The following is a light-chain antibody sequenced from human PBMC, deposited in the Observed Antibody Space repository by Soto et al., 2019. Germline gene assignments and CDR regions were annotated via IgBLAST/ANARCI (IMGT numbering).Light chain of an antibody. J-gene: IGKJ3*01. CDR2: DAS. CDR3: QQRSNWSLFT. V-gene: IGKV3-11*01. Sequence: EIVLTQSPATLSLSPGERATLSCRASQSVSSYLAWYQQKPSQAPRLLIYDASNRATGIPARFSGSGSGTDFTLTISSLEPEDFAVYYCQQRSNWSLFTFGPGTKVDIK. CDR1: QSVSSY.